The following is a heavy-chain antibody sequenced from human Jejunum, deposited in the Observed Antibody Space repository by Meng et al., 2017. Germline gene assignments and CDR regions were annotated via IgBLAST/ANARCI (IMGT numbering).Heavy chain of an antibody. CDR1: GFTFTTYS. CDR2: ISSGSTYI. CDR3: ARDRAYSSSSIHFDY. D-gene: IGHD6-6*01. Sequence: GGSLRLSCAASGFTFTTYSMNWVRQAPGKGLEWVSSISSGSTYIYYADSVKGRFTISRDNAKNSLYLQMNSLRAEDTAVYYCARDRAYSSSSIHFDYWGQGTLVTVSS. V-gene: IGHV3-21*01. J-gene: IGHJ4*02.